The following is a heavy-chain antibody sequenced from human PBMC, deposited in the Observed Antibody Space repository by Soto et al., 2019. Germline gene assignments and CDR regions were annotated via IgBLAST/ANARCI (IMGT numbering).Heavy chain of an antibody. J-gene: IGHJ4*02. CDR1: GFTFSGHW. CDR2: FNRDGSST. D-gene: IGHD6-19*01. CDR3: ARDGSVWSLDY. V-gene: IGHV3-74*01. Sequence: PGGSLRLSCAASGFTFSGHWMHWVRQPPGKGLVWVSRFNRDGSSTTYADSVKGRFTISRDIAKNTLYLQMNSLRAEDTAVYYCARDGSVWSLDYWGQGTLVTVSS.